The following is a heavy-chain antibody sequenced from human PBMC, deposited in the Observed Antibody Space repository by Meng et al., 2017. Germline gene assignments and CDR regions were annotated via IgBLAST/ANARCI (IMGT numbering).Heavy chain of an antibody. CDR2: ISAYNGNT. D-gene: IGHD3-10*01. J-gene: IGHJ4*02. CDR1: GYTFTSYG. CDR3: ASVPVDYYRDYYFDY. V-gene: IGHV1-18*01. Sequence: ASVKVSCKASGYTFTSYGISWVRQAPGQGLEWMGWISAYNGNTNYAQKLQGRVTMTTDTSTSTAYMELRSLRSDDTAVYYCASVPVDYYRDYYFDYWGQGTLVTVSS.